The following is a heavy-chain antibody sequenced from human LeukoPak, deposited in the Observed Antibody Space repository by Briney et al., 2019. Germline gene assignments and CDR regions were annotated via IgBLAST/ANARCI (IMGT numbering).Heavy chain of an antibody. V-gene: IGHV3-23*01. Sequence: GGSLRLSCAASGFTFSSYAMSWVRQAPGKGLEWVSAISSDRRSTYYADSVKGRFTISRDNSKNTLFLQMNSLRADDTAVYFCARQTTTVTQFDYWGQGTLVTVSS. D-gene: IGHD4-17*01. CDR3: ARQTTTVTQFDY. CDR2: ISSDRRST. J-gene: IGHJ4*02. CDR1: GFTFSSYA.